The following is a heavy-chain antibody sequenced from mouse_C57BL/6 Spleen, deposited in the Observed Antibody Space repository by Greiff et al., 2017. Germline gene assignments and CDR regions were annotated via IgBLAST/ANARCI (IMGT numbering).Heavy chain of an antibody. J-gene: IGHJ2*01. Sequence: QVQLQQPGAELVKPGASVKLSCKASGYTFTSYWMHWVKQRPGQGLEWIGMIHPISGSTNYNEKFKSKATLTVDKSSSTAYMQLSSLTSEDSAVYYCANYGYGGYFDYWGQGTTLTVSS. CDR1: GYTFTSYW. CDR2: IHPISGST. CDR3: ANYGYGGYFDY. V-gene: IGHV1-64*01. D-gene: IGHD2-2*01.